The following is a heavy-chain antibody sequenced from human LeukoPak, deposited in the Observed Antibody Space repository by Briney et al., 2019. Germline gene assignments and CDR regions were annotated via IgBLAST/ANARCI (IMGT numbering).Heavy chain of an antibody. Sequence: GGSLRLSCAASGLTFDDYAMHWVRQAPGKGLEWVSGISWNSGSIGYADSVKGRFTISRDNAKNSLYLQMNSLRAEDTALYYCAKDLRHYYYYGMDVWGQGTTVTVSS. CDR3: AKDLRHYYYYGMDV. CDR2: ISWNSGSI. V-gene: IGHV3-9*01. J-gene: IGHJ6*02. CDR1: GLTFDDYA.